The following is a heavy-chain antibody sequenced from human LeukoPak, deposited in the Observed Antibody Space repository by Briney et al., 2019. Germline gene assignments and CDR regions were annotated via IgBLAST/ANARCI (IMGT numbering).Heavy chain of an antibody. CDR2: ISYDGSNK. D-gene: IGHD4-17*01. J-gene: IGHJ4*02. V-gene: IGHV3-30*18. CDR1: GFTFSSYA. CDR3: AKGKPLYGDYDLGFDY. Sequence: GGSLRLSCAASGFTFSSYAMSWVRQAPGKGLEWVAVISYDGSNKYYADSVKGRFTISRDNSKNTLYLQMNSLRAEDTAVYYCAKGKPLYGDYDLGFDYWGQGTLVTVSS.